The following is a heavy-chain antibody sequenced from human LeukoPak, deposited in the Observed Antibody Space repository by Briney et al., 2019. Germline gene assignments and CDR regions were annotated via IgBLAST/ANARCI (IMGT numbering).Heavy chain of an antibody. D-gene: IGHD3-3*01. CDR3: ARPDYDFWTGSLGGHYMDV. V-gene: IGHV3-21*01. CDR2: ISGSSKHV. CDR1: GFTFSTYA. Sequence: GGSLRLSCAASGFTFSTYAMSWVRQAPGKGLEWVSSISGSSKHVYYADLVKGRFTISRDSARNSLYLQMDSLRAEDTAVYYCARPDYDFWTGSLGGHYMDVWGKGTTVTVSS. J-gene: IGHJ6*03.